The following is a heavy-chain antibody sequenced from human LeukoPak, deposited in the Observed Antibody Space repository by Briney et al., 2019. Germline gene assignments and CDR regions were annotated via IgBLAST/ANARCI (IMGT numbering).Heavy chain of an antibody. J-gene: IGHJ4*02. CDR2: MNPNSGNT. CDR3: AALNYDFWSGIPH. V-gene: IGHV1-8*02. Sequence: ASVKVSCKASGYTFTGYYMHWVRQATGQGLEWMGWMNPNSGNTGYAQKFQGRVTMTRNTSISTAYMELSSLRSEDTAVYYCAALNYDFWSGIPHWGQGTLVTVSS. CDR1: GYTFTGYY. D-gene: IGHD3-3*01.